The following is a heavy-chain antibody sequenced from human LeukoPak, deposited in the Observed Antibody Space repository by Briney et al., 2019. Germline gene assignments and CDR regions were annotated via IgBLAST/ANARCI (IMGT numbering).Heavy chain of an antibody. CDR2: ISRSGSTK. J-gene: IGHJ4*02. V-gene: IGHV3-11*04. Sequence: GGSLRLSCAASGFTFSDYNMRWIRQAPGKGLEGVSSISRSGSTKYYADSVKGRFTISRDNAKNSLYLQMNSLRAEDTAVYYCARDKDQYSGYDDGLFDYWGQGTLVTVSS. D-gene: IGHD5-12*01. CDR1: GFTFSDYN. CDR3: ARDKDQYSGYDDGLFDY.